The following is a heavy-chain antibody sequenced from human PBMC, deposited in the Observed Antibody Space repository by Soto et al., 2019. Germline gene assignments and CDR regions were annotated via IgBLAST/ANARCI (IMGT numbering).Heavy chain of an antibody. CDR3: ARKEYYFDY. D-gene: IGHD3-10*01. V-gene: IGHV4-59*01. J-gene: IGHJ4*02. CDR2: ISHTGIT. CDR1: VGSISGYF. Sequence: SETLSLTCTVSVGSISGYFWTWIRQPPGKGLEWIGYISHTGITNYNSSLKSRVTMSVDTSKNQFSLRVSSLTAADTAVYYCARKEYYFDYWGQGILVTVSS.